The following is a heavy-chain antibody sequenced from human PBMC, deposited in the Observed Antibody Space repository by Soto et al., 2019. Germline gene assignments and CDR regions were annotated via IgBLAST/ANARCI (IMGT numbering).Heavy chain of an antibody. J-gene: IGHJ4*02. CDR3: ARSRWGLVGAIEYYFDY. CDR2: IYYSGST. V-gene: IGHV4-59*01. D-gene: IGHD1-26*01. CDR1: GASISSYY. Sequence: SETLSLTCTVSGASISSYYWSWIRQPPGKGLEWIGYIYYSGSTNYNPSLKSRVTISVDTSKNQFSLKLSSVTAADTAVYYCARSRWGLVGAIEYYFDYWGQGTLVTVSS.